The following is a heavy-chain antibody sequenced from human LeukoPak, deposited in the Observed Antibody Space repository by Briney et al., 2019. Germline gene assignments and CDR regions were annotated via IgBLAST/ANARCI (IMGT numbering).Heavy chain of an antibody. V-gene: IGHV4-59*08. J-gene: IGHJ4*02. CDR3: ARTRYYYNSRSYGAPYYFDY. D-gene: IGHD3-10*01. Sequence: SETLSLTCTVSGGSISSYYWNWIRQPPGKGLEWIGYIYYSGSTNYNPSLKSRVTISVDTSKNQFSLKLSSVTAADTAVYYCARTRYYYNSRSYGAPYYFDYWGQGTLVTVSS. CDR1: GGSISSYY. CDR2: IYYSGST.